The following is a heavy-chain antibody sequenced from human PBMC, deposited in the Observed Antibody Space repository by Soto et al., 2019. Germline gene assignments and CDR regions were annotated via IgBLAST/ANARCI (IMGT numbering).Heavy chain of an antibody. CDR2: IYPGDSDT. CDR3: ARPESLSSGWYPH. CDR1: GYSFTSYW. V-gene: IGHV5-51*01. J-gene: IGHJ4*02. Sequence: GESLKISCKGSGYSFTSYWIGWVRQMPGKGLEWMGIIYPGDSDTRYSPSFQGQVTISADKSISTAYLQRSSLKASDTAMYYCARPESLSSGWYPHWGQGTLVTVSS. D-gene: IGHD6-19*01.